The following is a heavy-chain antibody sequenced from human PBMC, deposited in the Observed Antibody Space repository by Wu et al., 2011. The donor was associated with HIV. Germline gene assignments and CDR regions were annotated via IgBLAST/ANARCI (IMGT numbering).Heavy chain of an antibody. CDR3: ARVRGDWSGYLDY. CDR2: IIPIFGTA. V-gene: IGHV1-69*14. Sequence: QVQLVQSGAEVKKPGSSVKVSCKASGGTFSSYAISWVRQAPGQGLEWMGGIIPIFGTAHYAQRFQDRVTITADRSSGTAYMELSSLRSEDTAVYYCARVRGDWSGYLDYWGQGTLVTVSS. J-gene: IGHJ4*02. D-gene: IGHD3-3*01. CDR1: GGTFSSYA.